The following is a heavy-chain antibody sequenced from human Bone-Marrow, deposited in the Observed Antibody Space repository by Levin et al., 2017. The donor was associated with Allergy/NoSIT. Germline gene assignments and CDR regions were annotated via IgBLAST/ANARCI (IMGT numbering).Heavy chain of an antibody. CDR2: VHYRGSA. CDR3: VRGGCSPSVLDNYIGMDV. D-gene: IGHD2-15*01. CDR1: GGSMSSYY. Sequence: SETLSLTCSVSGGSMSSYYWSWIRQSSGKGLEWIGKVHYRGSANYNPSLKSRVDISVDTSKNQFSLKVESVTAADTAVYYCVRGGCSPSVLDNYIGMDVWGQGTTVTVSS. V-gene: IGHV4-59*01. J-gene: IGHJ6*02.